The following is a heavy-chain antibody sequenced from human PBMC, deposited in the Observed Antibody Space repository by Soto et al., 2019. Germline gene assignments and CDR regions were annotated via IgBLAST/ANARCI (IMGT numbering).Heavy chain of an antibody. CDR3: ARVPFSYDSSCYHYYYGMSV. CDR1: GFTFSSYG. V-gene: IGHV3-33*01. CDR2: ICYDGSNK. D-gene: IGHD3-22*01. Sequence: QVQLVESGGGVVQPGRSLRLSCAASGFTFSSYGMHWVRQAPGKGLEWVAVICYDGSNKYYADSVKGRFTISRDNSKNALYLQMNSLRAEATAVYYCARVPFSYDSSCYHYYYGMSVWGQGATVTVSS. J-gene: IGHJ6*02.